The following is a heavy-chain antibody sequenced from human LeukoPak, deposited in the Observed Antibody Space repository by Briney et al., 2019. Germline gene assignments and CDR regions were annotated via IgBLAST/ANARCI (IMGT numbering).Heavy chain of an antibody. CDR2: IKQDGSEK. CDR3: ARDGRDIVVVVAATGDWFDP. CDR1: GFTFSSYW. J-gene: IGHJ5*02. V-gene: IGHV3-7*03. D-gene: IGHD2-15*01. Sequence: GGSLRLSCAASGFTFSSYWMSWVRQAPGKGLEWVANIKQDGSEKYYVDSVKGRFTISRDNAKNSLYLQMNSLRADDTAVYYCARDGRDIVVVVAATGDWFDPWGQGTLVTVSS.